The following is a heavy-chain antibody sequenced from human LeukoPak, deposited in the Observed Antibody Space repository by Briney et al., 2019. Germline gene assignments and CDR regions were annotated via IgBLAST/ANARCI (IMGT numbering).Heavy chain of an antibody. V-gene: IGHV3-7*01. CDR2: IKEDGSAQ. J-gene: IGHJ4*02. CDR1: GFTFSRDW. CDR3: ARESYDSSSYYTY. Sequence: GGSLRLSCVASGFTFSRDWMSWVRQAPGKGLEWVANIKEDGSAQYYADSVKGRFTISRDNTKNSLYLQMNSLTAEDTAMYYCARESYDSSSYYTYWGQGTLVTVSS. D-gene: IGHD3-22*01.